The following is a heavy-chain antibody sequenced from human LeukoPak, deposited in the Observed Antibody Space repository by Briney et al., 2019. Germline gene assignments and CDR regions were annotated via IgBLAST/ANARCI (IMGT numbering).Heavy chain of an antibody. Sequence: SETLSLTCTVSGGSISTYYWSWIRQPPGKGLEWIGNIYYSGSTNYNPSLKSRVTISVDTSKNQFSLKLSSVTAADTAVYYCARGLRWSNLDYWGQGTLVTVSS. V-gene: IGHV4-59*01. CDR2: IYYSGST. CDR3: ARGLRWSNLDY. CDR1: GGSISTYY. J-gene: IGHJ4*02. D-gene: IGHD4-23*01.